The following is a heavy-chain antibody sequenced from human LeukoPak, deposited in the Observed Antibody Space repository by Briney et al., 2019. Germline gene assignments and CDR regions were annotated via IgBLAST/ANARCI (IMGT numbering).Heavy chain of an antibody. CDR2: ISGSGGST. D-gene: IGHD3-22*01. V-gene: IGHV3-23*01. J-gene: IGHJ4*02. CDR1: GFTFSSYA. CDR3: AKDPRYYYDSSGYPDY. Sequence: HPGGSLRLSCTASGFTFSSYAMSWVRQAPGKGLEWVSAISGSGGSTYYADSVKGRFTISRDNSKNTLYLQMNSLRAEDTAVYYCAKDPRYYYDSSGYPDYWGQGTLVTVSS.